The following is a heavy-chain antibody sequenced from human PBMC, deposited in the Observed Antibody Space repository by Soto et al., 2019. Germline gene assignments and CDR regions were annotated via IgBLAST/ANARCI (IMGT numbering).Heavy chain of an antibody. D-gene: IGHD1-26*01. J-gene: IGHJ3*01. CDR3: ARDSIYCTESGSYIMRDAFDV. CDR1: HLSVTNNKY. CDR2: YYHSGTT. V-gene: IGHV4-4*02. Sequence: QVLLQESGPGLVKPSGTLSLTCTVSHLSVTNNKYWSWVRQSPGKPLEGFGEYYHSGTTYYNPTLGSRVSMSMDKSKNQISLSRASVTAADTVVYYCARDSIYCTESGSYIMRDAFDVWGQGTLVTVSS.